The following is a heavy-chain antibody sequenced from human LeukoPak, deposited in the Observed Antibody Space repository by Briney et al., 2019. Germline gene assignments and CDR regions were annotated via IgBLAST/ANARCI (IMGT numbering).Heavy chain of an antibody. CDR2: ISYDGRNK. J-gene: IGHJ4*02. D-gene: IGHD2-15*01. CDR3: ARERVYCSGGSCESWIPDY. CDR1: GFTFSNYA. V-gene: IGHV3-30*04. Sequence: GGSLRLSCAASGFTFSNYAMHWVRQAPGKGLEWVTDISYDGRNKYYADSVKGRFTISRDNSKSTLYLQMNSLRAEDTAVYYCARERVYCSGGSCESWIPDYWGQGTLVTVSS.